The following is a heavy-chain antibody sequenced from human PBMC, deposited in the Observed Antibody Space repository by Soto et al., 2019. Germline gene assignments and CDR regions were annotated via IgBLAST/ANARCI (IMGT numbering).Heavy chain of an antibody. Sequence: QVQLQESGPGLVKPSETLSLTCTVSGGSISSYYWSWIRQPPGKGLEWIGYIYYSGSTNYNPSLKSGVTISVQTSKNQFSLKMSTVTAADTAVYYCARRYGSCFDYWCQGTLVTVSS. V-gene: IGHV4-59*08. J-gene: IGHJ4*02. CDR1: GGSISSYY. CDR3: ARRYGSCFDY. CDR2: IYYSGST. D-gene: IGHD5-18*01.